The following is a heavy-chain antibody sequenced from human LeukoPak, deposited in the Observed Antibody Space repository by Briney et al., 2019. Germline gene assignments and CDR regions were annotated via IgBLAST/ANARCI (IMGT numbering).Heavy chain of an antibody. CDR1: GPSGRYD. CDR3: ASIAVATRNFDY. CDR2: IYYSGST. Sequence: GPSGRYDCRCRWQPPRKRLKWIGYIYYSGSTNYNPSLKSRVTISVDTSKNQFSLKLSSVTAADTAVYYCASIAVATRNFDYWGQGTLVTVSS. D-gene: IGHD6-19*01. V-gene: IGHV4-59*01. J-gene: IGHJ4*02.